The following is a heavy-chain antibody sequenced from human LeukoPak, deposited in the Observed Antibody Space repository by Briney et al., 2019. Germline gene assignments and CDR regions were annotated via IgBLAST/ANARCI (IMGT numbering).Heavy chain of an antibody. CDR2: INSDGSST. CDR3: RLPLWFPDAFDI. D-gene: IGHD5-18*01. CDR1: GFTFSSYW. Sequence: PGGSLRLSCAASGFTFSSYWMHWVRQAPGKGLVWVSRINSDGSSTSYAASVKGRFSISRDNAKNTLYLQMNRLRAEDTAVYYCRLPLWFPDAFDIWGQGTMVTVSS. V-gene: IGHV3-74*01. J-gene: IGHJ3*02.